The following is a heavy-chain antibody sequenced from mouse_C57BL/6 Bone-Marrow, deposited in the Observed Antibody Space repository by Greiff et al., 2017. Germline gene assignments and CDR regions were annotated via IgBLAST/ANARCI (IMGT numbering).Heavy chain of an antibody. V-gene: IGHV1-61*01. CDR1: GYTFTSYW. CDR2: IYPSDSET. CDR3: ARADYGSSFDY. Sequence: QVQLQQPGAELVRPGSSVKLSCKASGYTFTSYWMDWVKQRPGQGLEWIGNIYPSDSETHYNQKFKDKATLTVDKSSSTAYMQLSSLTSEDSAVYYCARADYGSSFDYWGQGTTLTVSS. D-gene: IGHD1-1*01. J-gene: IGHJ2*01.